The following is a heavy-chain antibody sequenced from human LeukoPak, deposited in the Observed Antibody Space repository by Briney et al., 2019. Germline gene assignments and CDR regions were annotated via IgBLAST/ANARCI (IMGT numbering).Heavy chain of an antibody. D-gene: IGHD5-12*01. CDR1: GGSISSYY. CDR3: ASLKQGRGYSGYDWHYYYYMDV. J-gene: IGHJ6*03. V-gene: IGHV4-59*08. CDR2: IYYSGST. Sequence: TSETLSLTCTVSGGSISSYYWSWIRKPPGKGLEWIGYIYYSGSTNYNPSLKSRVTISVDTSKNQFSLKLSSVTAADTAVYYCASLKQGRGYSGYDWHYYYYMDVWGKGTTVTVSS.